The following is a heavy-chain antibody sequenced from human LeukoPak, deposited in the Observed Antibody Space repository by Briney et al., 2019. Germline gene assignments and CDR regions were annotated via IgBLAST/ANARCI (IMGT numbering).Heavy chain of an antibody. CDR1: GYSISSSNW. J-gene: IGHJ3*02. D-gene: IGHD2-2*01. V-gene: IGHV4-28*01. Sequence: SDTLSLTCAVSGYSISSSNWWGWIRQPPGKGLEWIGYIYHSGSTYYNPSLKSRVTMSVDTSKNQFSLKLSSVTAVDTAVYYCARAFRYCSSTSCYDAFDIWGQGTMVTVSS. CDR2: IYHSGST. CDR3: ARAFRYCSSTSCYDAFDI.